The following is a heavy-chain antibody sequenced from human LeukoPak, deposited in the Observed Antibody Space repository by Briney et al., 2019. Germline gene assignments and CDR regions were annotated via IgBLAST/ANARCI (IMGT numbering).Heavy chain of an antibody. V-gene: IGHV3-23*01. D-gene: IGHD6-19*01. Sequence: PGGSLRLSCAASRFTLSSYGMSWVRQAPGKGLEWVSAISGSGDSTYYADSVKGRFTISRDNAKNSLYLQMNSLRAEDTAVYYCAKGGIAVSSTSSYYYMDVWGKGTTVTISS. CDR2: ISGSGDST. CDR1: RFTLSSYG. CDR3: AKGGIAVSSTSSYYYMDV. J-gene: IGHJ6*03.